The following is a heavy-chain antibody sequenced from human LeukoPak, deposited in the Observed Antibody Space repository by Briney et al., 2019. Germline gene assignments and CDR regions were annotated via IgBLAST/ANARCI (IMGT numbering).Heavy chain of an antibody. Sequence: ASVKVSCKVSGYTLTELSMHWVRQAPGKGLEWMGGFDPEDGETIYAQKFQGRVTMTEDTSTDTAYMELSSLRSEDTAVYYCATVHPFGWYIDYWGQGILVTVSS. V-gene: IGHV1-24*01. CDR1: GYTLTELS. J-gene: IGHJ4*02. CDR2: FDPEDGET. CDR3: ATVHPFGWYIDY. D-gene: IGHD6-19*01.